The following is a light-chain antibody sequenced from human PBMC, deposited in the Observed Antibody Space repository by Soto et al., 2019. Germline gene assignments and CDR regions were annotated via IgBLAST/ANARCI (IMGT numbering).Light chain of an antibody. V-gene: IGKV1D-8*01. CDR2: AAS. Sequence: IQMTQSPSSLSASVVDRVTITCRASQSISSYLAWYQQKPGKAPELLIYAASTLQSGVPSRFSGSGSGTDFTLTISCLQSEDFATYYCQQYYSFPWTFGQGTKVDIK. CDR1: QSISSY. J-gene: IGKJ1*01. CDR3: QQYYSFPWT.